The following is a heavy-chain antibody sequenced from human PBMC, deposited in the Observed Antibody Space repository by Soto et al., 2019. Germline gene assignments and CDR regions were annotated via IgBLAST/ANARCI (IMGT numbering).Heavy chain of an antibody. CDR3: ARDRDPKGRGYYYCGMDV. J-gene: IGHJ6*02. V-gene: IGHV3-30-3*01. CDR2: ISHDGTNK. D-gene: IGHD3-10*01. CDR1: GFTFSNYA. Sequence: PGGSLRLSCAASGFTFSNYAIHWVRQAPGKGLEWVAIISHDGTNKYYADSERGRFTISRDNSKSTLYLQVDSLRPEDTAVYYCARDRDPKGRGYYYCGMDVWGQGTTVTVSS.